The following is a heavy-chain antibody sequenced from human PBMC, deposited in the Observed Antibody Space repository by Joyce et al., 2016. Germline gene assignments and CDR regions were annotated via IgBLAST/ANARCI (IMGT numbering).Heavy chain of an antibody. Sequence: EVQLLESGGGVVQPGESLRLSCAASGFTFNIYGMSWVRQARGKGLEWVSGISRSGGDSNYADSVKGRFTISRDNSKSTLFLQMNSLRAEDTALYYCAKIPPPLDCTEGVCLAFDIWGQGTMVSVSS. V-gene: IGHV3-23*01. CDR2: ISRSGGDS. J-gene: IGHJ3*02. CDR1: GFTFNIYG. CDR3: AKIPPPLDCTEGVCLAFDI. D-gene: IGHD2-8*01.